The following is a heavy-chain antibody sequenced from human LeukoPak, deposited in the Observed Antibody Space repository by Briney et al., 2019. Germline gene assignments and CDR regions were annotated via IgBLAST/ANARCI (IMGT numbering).Heavy chain of an antibody. J-gene: IGHJ6*02. Sequence: GGSLRLSCVASGFTFSSYWMHWVRQVPGKGLVWVSRINSDGTSTSYADSVKGRFTISRDNAKNSLYLHMNSLRAEDTAVYYCARGHYGLDVWGQGTTVTVSS. CDR3: ARGHYGLDV. CDR1: GFTFSSYW. CDR2: INSDGTST. V-gene: IGHV3-74*01.